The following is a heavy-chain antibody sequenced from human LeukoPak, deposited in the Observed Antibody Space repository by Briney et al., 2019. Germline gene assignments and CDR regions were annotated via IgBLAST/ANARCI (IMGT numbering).Heavy chain of an antibody. CDR3: ARGARDIVVVTAFDY. V-gene: IGHV1-2*02. D-gene: IGHD2-21*02. CDR2: INPNSGGT. CDR1: GYTFTGNY. J-gene: IGHJ4*02. Sequence: ASVKVSCKAFGYTFTGNYMHWVRQAPGQGLEWMGWINPNSGGTNYAQKFQGRVTMTRDTSISTAYMELSRLRSDDTAVYYCARGARDIVVVTAFDYWGQGTLVTVSS.